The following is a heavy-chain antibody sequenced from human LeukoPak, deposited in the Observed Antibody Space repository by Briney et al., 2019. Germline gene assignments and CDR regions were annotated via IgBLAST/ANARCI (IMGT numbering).Heavy chain of an antibody. CDR2: ISYDGSNK. CDR3: AKAHRLWFGSRSNYFYGMDV. CDR1: GFAFSSYG. Sequence: GGSLRLSCAASGFAFSSYGMHWVRQAPGKGLEWVAIISYDGSNKFYADSVKGRFTISRDNSKKTLYLQVDSLRPEDTAVFYCAKAHRLWFGSRSNYFYGMDVWGQGTTVTVSS. D-gene: IGHD3-10*01. J-gene: IGHJ6*02. V-gene: IGHV3-30*18.